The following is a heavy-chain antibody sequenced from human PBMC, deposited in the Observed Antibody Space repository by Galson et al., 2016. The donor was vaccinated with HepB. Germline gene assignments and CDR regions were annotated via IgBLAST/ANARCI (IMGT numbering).Heavy chain of an antibody. Sequence: SLRLSCAASGFTFTNYAMTWVRQAPGKGLQWVSGISGSINATYYADSVKGRFIISRDNAKNSLYLQMNSLRVEDTAVDYCARDGLGTVAAASALGNWGQGTLVTVSS. D-gene: IGHD6-25*01. CDR1: GFTFTNYA. CDR3: ARDGLGTVAAASALGN. J-gene: IGHJ4*02. CDR2: ISGSINAT. V-gene: IGHV3-23*01.